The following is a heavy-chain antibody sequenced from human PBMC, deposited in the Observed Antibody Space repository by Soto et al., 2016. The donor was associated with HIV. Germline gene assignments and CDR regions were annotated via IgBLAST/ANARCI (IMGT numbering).Heavy chain of an antibody. D-gene: IGHD2-15*01. CDR1: GFTFSGSA. CDR2: IRSKANNYAT. J-gene: IGHJ5*02. CDR3: TEARYYCSGGSCPHWFDP. V-gene: IGHV3-73*01. Sequence: EVQLVESGGGLVQPGGSLKLSCAASGFTFSGSAMHWVCQASGKGLEWVGRIRSKANNYATAYAASVKGRFTISRDDSKNTAYLQMDSLKTEDTAVYYCTEARYYCSGGSCPHWFDPWGQGTLVTVSS.